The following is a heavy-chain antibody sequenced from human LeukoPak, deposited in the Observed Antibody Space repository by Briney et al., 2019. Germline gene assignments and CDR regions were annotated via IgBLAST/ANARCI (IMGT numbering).Heavy chain of an antibody. V-gene: IGHV3-30*02. Sequence: PRGSLRLSCAASGFTFSSYGMHWVRQAPGKGLEWVAFIRYDGSNKYYADSVKGRFTISRDNSKNTLYLQTNSLRAEDTAVYYCAKDLHGKRGFDYWGQGTLVTVSS. CDR1: GFTFSSYG. CDR3: AKDLHGKRGFDY. J-gene: IGHJ4*02. CDR2: IRYDGSNK.